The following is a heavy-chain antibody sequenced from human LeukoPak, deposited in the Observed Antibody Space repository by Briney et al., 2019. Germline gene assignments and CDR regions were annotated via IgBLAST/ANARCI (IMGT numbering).Heavy chain of an antibody. CDR3: ARASSSWVKRRYYYGLDV. CDR2: IKEDGTET. Sequence: GGSLRLSCAASGFMFSSNWMSWVRLAPGKGLEWVANIKEDGTETYYVDSVKGRFTISRDNAKNSLYLQMNSLRAEDTAVYYCARASSSWVKRRYYYGLDVWGQGTTVTVSS. J-gene: IGHJ6*02. CDR1: GFMFSSNW. V-gene: IGHV3-7*04. D-gene: IGHD6-13*01.